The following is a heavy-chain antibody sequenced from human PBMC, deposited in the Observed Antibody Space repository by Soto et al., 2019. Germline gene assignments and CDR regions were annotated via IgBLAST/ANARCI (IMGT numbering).Heavy chain of an antibody. CDR1: VFTFSSYE. CDR2: ITGSGTTI. J-gene: IGHJ4*02. Sequence: GGSLRLSCAASVFTFSSYELNWVRQAPGKGLEWVSYITGSGTTIYYADSVKGRFTISRDNAKNSLYLQMNSLRVEDTAVYYCARWDSSGSGYWGQGALVTVSS. V-gene: IGHV3-48*03. CDR3: ARWDSSGSGY. D-gene: IGHD3-22*01.